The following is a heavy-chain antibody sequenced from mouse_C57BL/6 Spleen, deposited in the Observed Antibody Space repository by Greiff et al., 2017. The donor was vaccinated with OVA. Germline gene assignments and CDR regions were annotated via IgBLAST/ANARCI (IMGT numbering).Heavy chain of an antibody. V-gene: IGHV14-2*01. CDR2: IDPEDGET. J-gene: IGHJ1*03. D-gene: IGHD2-4*01. CDR3: ARSEDYDYFDV. Sequence: VQLQQSGAELVKPGASVKLSCTASGFNIKDYYMHWMKQRTEQGLEWIGRIDPEDGETKYAPKFQGKATITADTSSNTAYLQLSSLTSEDTAVYYCARSEDYDYFDVWGTGTTVTVSS. CDR1: GFNIKDYY.